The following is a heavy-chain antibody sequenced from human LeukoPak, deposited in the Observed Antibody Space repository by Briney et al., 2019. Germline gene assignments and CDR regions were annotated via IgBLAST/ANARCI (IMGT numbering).Heavy chain of an antibody. CDR3: ARDWGNWDFDY. D-gene: IGHD1-1*01. CDR2: ITSGSSFI. Sequence: GGSLRLSCAAPGFRFSSYTMHWVRQAPGKGLEWVSSITSGSSFINYADSVRGRFTISRDNAKKSLYLQMNSLRAEDTAVYYCARDWGNWDFDYWGQGTLVIVSS. J-gene: IGHJ4*02. V-gene: IGHV3-21*01. CDR1: GFRFSSYT.